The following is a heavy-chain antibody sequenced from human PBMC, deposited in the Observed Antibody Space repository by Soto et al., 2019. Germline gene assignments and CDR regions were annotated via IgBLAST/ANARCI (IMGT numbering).Heavy chain of an antibody. CDR2: IYPGDSDI. CDR1: GDTFAAHW. V-gene: IGHV5-51*01. CDR3: ARLHLPTGWFAP. Sequence: PGESLKISCQGSGDTFAAHWIAWVRQTPGRGLEWMGIIYPGDSDIRYGPSFQGQATMSVDKSTATAYLQWSSLRPSDTGIYYCARLHLPTGWFAPWGQGTRVTVSS. J-gene: IGHJ5*02.